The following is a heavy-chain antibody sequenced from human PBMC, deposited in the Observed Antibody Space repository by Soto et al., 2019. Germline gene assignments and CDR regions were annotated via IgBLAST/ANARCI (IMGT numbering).Heavy chain of an antibody. CDR1: GGSISSYY. CDR2: IYYSGST. CDR3: ARVLHYGSGSYCFDY. J-gene: IGHJ4*02. D-gene: IGHD3-10*01. Sequence: SETLSLTCTVSGGSISSYYWSWIRQPPGKGLEWIGYIYYSGSTNYNPSLKSRVTISVDTSKNQFSLKLSSVTAADTAVYYCARVLHYGSGSYCFDYWGQGTLVTVSS. V-gene: IGHV4-59*01.